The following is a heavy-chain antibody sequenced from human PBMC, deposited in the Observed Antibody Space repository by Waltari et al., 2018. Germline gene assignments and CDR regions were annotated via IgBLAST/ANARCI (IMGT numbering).Heavy chain of an antibody. CDR1: GGSFRGYY. Sequence: QVQLQQWGAGLLKPSETLSLTCAVYGGSFRGYYWSWNRHPPSKGLEWIGEINHSGSTNYNPSLKNRVTISVDASKNQLSLRLRSVIAADTAVYYCARSFLAVAGTGYYYMDGWGKGTTVTVSS. J-gene: IGHJ6*03. CDR2: INHSGST. D-gene: IGHD6-19*01. CDR3: ARSFLAVAGTGYYYMDG. V-gene: IGHV4-34*01.